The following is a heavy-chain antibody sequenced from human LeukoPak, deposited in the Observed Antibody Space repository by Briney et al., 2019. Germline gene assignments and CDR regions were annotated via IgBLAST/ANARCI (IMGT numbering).Heavy chain of an antibody. J-gene: IGHJ4*02. Sequence: PGRSLRLSCAASGFTFSTFNMHWVRQAPGKGLEWVAVFSSDGRSTFYAENVQGRFTLSRDNSKNTLSLQMNSLRAEDTAVYYCAKSYYYHSGGFDYWGQGTLVTVSS. D-gene: IGHD3-10*01. CDR2: FSSDGRST. V-gene: IGHV3-30*18. CDR3: AKSYYYHSGGFDY. CDR1: GFTFSTFN.